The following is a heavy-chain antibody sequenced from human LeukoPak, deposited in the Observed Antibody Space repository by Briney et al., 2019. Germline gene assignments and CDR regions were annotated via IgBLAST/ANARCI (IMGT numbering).Heavy chain of an antibody. CDR2: IYHSERT. J-gene: IGHJ2*01. CDR3: ARNSTSCSFDL. D-gene: IGHD3-10*01. V-gene: IGHV4-38-2*01. CDR1: RDSTTRGNY. Sequence: PETPSLTSVLSRDSTTRGNYWAGTGRPPAKGREWIGTIYHSERTYSNPALGSRVTISADTSKNQFLLTLNSVTAADTAVYYWARNSTSCSFDLWGRGTLVTVSS.